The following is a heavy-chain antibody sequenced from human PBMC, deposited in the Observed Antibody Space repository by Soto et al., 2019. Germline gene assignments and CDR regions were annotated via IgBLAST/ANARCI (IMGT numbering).Heavy chain of an antibody. D-gene: IGHD3-16*01. V-gene: IGHV4-39*01. CDR2: IYFRGST. CDR3: ARHLRLGENGLDYFDY. CDR1: GGSITSNAYF. J-gene: IGHJ4*02. Sequence: QLQLQESGPGLVKPSETLSLTCSASGGSITSNAYFWGWIRQPPGKGLEWIGSIYFRGSTYYNPSLRSRLTISVDTSSSQFSLKLSSVTAADTAIYYCARHLRLGENGLDYFDYWGQGALVTISS.